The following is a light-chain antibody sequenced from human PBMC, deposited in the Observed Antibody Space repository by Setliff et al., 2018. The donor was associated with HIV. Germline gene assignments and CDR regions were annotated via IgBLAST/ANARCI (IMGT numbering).Light chain of an antibody. Sequence: QSALAQPASVSGSPGQSITISCTGTSSDVGGYKFVSWYQQHPGKAPKLMIYEVGNRPSGVSDRFSGSKSGSTASLTISGLQAEDEADYYCGSYTSTTSYVFGSGTKVTVL. CDR3: GSYTSTTSYV. V-gene: IGLV2-14*01. J-gene: IGLJ1*01. CDR1: SSDVGGYKF. CDR2: EVG.